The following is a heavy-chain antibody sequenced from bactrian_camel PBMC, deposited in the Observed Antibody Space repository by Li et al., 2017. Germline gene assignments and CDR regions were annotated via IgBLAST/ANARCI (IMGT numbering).Heavy chain of an antibody. J-gene: IGHJ4*01. Sequence: VQLVESGGDSVQAGGSLRLSCAASGYTPSNACMGWFRQAPGKEREGVASLSVDDRTAYADSVVGRFTISKDNDKNTLYLQMNNLKPEDTAMYYCASSIWDCGWALPLPKIMNDWGQGTQVTVS. D-gene: IGHD3*01. CDR1: GYTPSNAC. V-gene: IGHV3S53*01. CDR3: ASSIWDCGWALPLPKIMND. CDR2: LSVDDRT.